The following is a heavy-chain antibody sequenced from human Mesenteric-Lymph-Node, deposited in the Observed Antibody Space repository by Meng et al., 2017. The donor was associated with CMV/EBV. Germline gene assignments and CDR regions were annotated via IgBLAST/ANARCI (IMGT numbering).Heavy chain of an antibody. J-gene: IGHJ4*02. D-gene: IGHD2-21*01. CDR3: AHSYPHLFDY. CDR2: IYWNDDK. Sequence: LTGTFSGFSRSTRGGGVGGIRQPPGKALEWLALIYWNDDKRYSPSLKSRLTITKDTSKNQVVLTMTNMDPVDTATYYCAHSYPHLFDYWGQGTLVTVSS. CDR1: GFSRSTRGGG. V-gene: IGHV2-5*01.